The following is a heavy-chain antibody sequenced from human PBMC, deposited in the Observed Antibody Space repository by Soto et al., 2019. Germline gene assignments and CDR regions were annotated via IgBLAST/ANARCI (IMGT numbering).Heavy chain of an antibody. CDR2: IYYSGST. Sequence: SETLSLTCTVSGGSISSYYWSWIRQPPGKGLEWIGYIYYSGSTNYNPSLKSRVTISVDTSKNQFSLKLSSVTAADTAVYYCATSSYYYGSGSYLADYWGQGTLVTVSS. V-gene: IGHV4-59*01. D-gene: IGHD3-10*01. J-gene: IGHJ4*02. CDR1: GGSISSYY. CDR3: ATSSYYYGSGSYLADY.